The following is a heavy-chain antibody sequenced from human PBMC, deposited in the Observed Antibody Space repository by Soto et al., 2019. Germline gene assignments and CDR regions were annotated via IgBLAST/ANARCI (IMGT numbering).Heavy chain of an antibody. V-gene: IGHV1-69*06. D-gene: IGHD6-19*01. CDR3: ARGHGAVADAEYFQH. CDR2: IIPIFGTA. CDR1: GGTFSSYA. Sequence: SVKVSCKASGGTFSSYAISWVRQAPGQGLEWMGGIIPIFGTANYAQKFQGRVTITADKSTSTAYMELSSLRSEDTAVYYCARGHGAVADAEYFQHWGQGTLVTVSS. J-gene: IGHJ1*01.